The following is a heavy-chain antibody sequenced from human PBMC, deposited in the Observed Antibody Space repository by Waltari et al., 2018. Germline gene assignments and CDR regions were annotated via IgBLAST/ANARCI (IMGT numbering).Heavy chain of an antibody. D-gene: IGHD6-19*01. J-gene: IGHJ4*02. CDR1: GFNFHDSY. CDR3: ARGRGSSGWYYFDL. Sequence: QVQLVESGGGLLKPGGSLRLSCAASGFNFHDSYMNWIRQAPGKGLEWISYISSASSYTKYSESVRGRFIISRDNSRNSVYLHINSPRAEDTAIYFCARGRGSSGWYYFDLWGQGALVTVS. CDR2: ISSASSYT. V-gene: IGHV3-11*06.